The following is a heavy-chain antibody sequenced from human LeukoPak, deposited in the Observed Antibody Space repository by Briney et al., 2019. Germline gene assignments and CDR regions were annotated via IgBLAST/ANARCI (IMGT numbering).Heavy chain of an antibody. CDR1: GFTFSTYW. J-gene: IGHJ5*02. D-gene: IGHD2-2*01. CDR3: ASLYCSGTSCYPYFYT. CDR2: ISSDGSST. V-gene: IGHV3-74*01. Sequence: GGSLRLSCAASGFTFSTYWMHWVRQAPGKGPVWVSRISSDGSSTTYADSVKGRFTISRDNAKNTLYLQMNSLTAEDRAVYRCASLYCSGTSCYPYFYTWGRGNLVTVSS.